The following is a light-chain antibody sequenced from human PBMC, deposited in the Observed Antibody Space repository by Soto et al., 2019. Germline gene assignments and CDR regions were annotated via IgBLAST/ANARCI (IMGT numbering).Light chain of an antibody. J-gene: IGKJ1*01. V-gene: IGKV3-11*01. CDR2: DAS. Sequence: EVLLTQSPATLSLSPGERATLSCRACQSISTYLAWYQQKPGQAPRLLIYDASNRATGIPARFSGSGSGTDFTLTISSLEPEDFAVYYCQQRTNWLWTFGQGTKVEIK. CDR3: QQRTNWLWT. CDR1: QSISTY.